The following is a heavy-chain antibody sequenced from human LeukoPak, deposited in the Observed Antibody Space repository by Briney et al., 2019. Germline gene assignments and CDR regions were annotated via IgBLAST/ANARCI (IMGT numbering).Heavy chain of an antibody. CDR1: GFTFSDYY. CDR3: ARESFSSLDY. Sequence: GGSLRLSCAVSGFTFSDYYMSWIRQAPGKGPEWVSYISSSGSTIYYADSVRGRFTISRDNAKNSLSLQMNSLRAEDTAVYYCARESFSSLDYWGQGTLVTVSS. J-gene: IGHJ4*02. CDR2: ISSSGSTI. D-gene: IGHD6-19*01. V-gene: IGHV3-11*01.